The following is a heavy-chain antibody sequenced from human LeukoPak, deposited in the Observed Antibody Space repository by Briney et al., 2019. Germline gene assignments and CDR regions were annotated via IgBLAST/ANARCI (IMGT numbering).Heavy chain of an antibody. CDR2: INHSGST. J-gene: IGHJ6*03. CDR1: GGSFSGYY. D-gene: IGHD2-2*01. V-gene: IGHV4-34*01. CDR3: ASGEVCSSNRRDRYYYYYMDV. Sequence: SETLSLTCAVYGGSFSGYYWSWIRQPPGKGLEWIGEINHSGSTNYNPSLKSRVTISVDTSKNQFSLKLSSVTAADTAVYYCASGEVCSSNRRDRYYYYYMDVWGKGTTVTVSS.